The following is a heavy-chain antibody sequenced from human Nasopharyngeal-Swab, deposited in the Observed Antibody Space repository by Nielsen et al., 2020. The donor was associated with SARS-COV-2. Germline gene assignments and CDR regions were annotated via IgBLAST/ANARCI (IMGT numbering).Heavy chain of an antibody. CDR1: GASIRGYDYY. J-gene: IGHJ4*02. Sequence: SETLSLTCNVSGASIRGYDYYWSWIRQSPGKGLEWIGYIYYRGSTDYNPSLKSRVTMSVDTSKNEFSLKLMSVTASDTAAYYCARVRDNGYYFDCWGQGTQVTVSS. CDR3: ARVRDNGYYFDC. CDR2: IYYRGST. D-gene: IGHD5-24*01. V-gene: IGHV4-30-4*01.